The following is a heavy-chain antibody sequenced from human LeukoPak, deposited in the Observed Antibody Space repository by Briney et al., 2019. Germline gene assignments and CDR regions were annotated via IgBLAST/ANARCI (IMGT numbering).Heavy chain of an antibody. CDR2: IYYSGST. CDR1: GGSISSYY. D-gene: IGHD6-19*01. J-gene: IGHJ4*02. Sequence: SETLSLTCTVSGGSISSYYWSWIRQPPGKGLEWIGYIYYSGSTNYNPSLKSRVTISVDTSKNQFSLKLSSVSAADTAVYYCARDRAGYFDYWGQGTLVTVSS. CDR3: ARDRAGYFDY. V-gene: IGHV4-59*01.